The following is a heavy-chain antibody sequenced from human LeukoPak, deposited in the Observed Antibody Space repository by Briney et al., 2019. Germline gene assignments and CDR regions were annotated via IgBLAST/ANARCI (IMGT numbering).Heavy chain of an antibody. Sequence: GASVKVSCKASGYTFTSYGIIWVRQAPGQRLEWMGWISAYNGNTNYAQKLQGRVTMTTDTSTSTAYMELRSLRSDDTAVYYCARGNFDWLSKGEYNWFDPWGQGTLVTVSS. D-gene: IGHD3-9*01. V-gene: IGHV1-18*04. J-gene: IGHJ5*02. CDR1: GYTFTSYG. CDR2: ISAYNGNT. CDR3: ARGNFDWLSKGEYNWFDP.